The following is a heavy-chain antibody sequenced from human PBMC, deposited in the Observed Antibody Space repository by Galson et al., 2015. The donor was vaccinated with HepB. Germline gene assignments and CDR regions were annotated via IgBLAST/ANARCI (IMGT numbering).Heavy chain of an antibody. D-gene: IGHD2-2*01. Sequence: SLRLSCAASGFTFSDYYMSWVRQAPGKGLEWVSYISSGGSTMYYADSVKGRFTISRDNAKNSLYLQMNSLRAEDTAVYYCARRGGSTTSYGYFDYWGQGTLVTVSS. V-gene: IGHV3-11*01. CDR3: ARRGGSTTSYGYFDY. CDR1: GFTFSDYY. CDR2: ISSGGSTM. J-gene: IGHJ4*02.